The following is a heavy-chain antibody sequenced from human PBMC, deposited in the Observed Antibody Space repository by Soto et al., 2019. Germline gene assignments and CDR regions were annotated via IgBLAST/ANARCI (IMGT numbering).Heavy chain of an antibody. CDR2: IWYDGSNK. CDR1: GFTFSSYG. V-gene: IGHV3-33*01. Sequence: GGSLRLSCAASGFTFSSYGMHWVRQSPGKGLEWVAVIWYDGSNKYYADSVKGRFTISRDNSKNTLYLQMNSLRAEDTAVYYCARDFVLMVYATRRYYYYGMDVWGQGTTVTVSS. D-gene: IGHD2-8*01. CDR3: ARDFVLMVYATRRYYYYGMDV. J-gene: IGHJ6*02.